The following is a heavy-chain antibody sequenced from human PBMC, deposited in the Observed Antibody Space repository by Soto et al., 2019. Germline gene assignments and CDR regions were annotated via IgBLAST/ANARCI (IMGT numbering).Heavy chain of an antibody. D-gene: IGHD5-18*01. J-gene: IGHJ4*02. CDR2: IYYSGST. CDR1: GGSISSYY. V-gene: IGHV4-59*01. CDR3: AIGTAMVQATIDY. Sequence: SETLSLTCTVSGGSISSYYWSWIRQPPGKGLEWIGYIYYSGSTNYNPSLKSRVTISVDTSKNQFSLKLSSVTAADTAVYYCAIGTAMVQATIDYWGQGTLVTSPQ.